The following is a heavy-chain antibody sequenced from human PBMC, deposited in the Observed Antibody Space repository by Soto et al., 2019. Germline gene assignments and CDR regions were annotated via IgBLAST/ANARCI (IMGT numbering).Heavy chain of an antibody. V-gene: IGHV1-8*01. J-gene: IGHJ5*02. CDR3: ARLSGGCSSTSCYS. CDR1: GYTFTSYD. D-gene: IGHD2-2*01. Sequence: DSVKVSCKASGYTFTSYDITWVRQATGQGLEWMGWMNPNSGNTGYAQKFQGRVTMTRNTSISTAYMELSSLRSEDTAVYYCARLSGGCSSTSCYSWGQGTLVTVSS. CDR2: MNPNSGNT.